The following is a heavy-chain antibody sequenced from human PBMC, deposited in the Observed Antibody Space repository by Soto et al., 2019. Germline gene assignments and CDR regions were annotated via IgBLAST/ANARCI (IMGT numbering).Heavy chain of an antibody. Sequence: ASVKVSCKASGYTFTSYAMHWVRQAPGRRLEWMGWINAGNGNTKYSQKFQGRVTITRDTSASTAYMELSSLRSEDTAVYYCARGGWYNWNYMYDWFDPWGQGTLVTVSS. CDR1: GYTFTSYA. V-gene: IGHV1-3*01. J-gene: IGHJ5*02. CDR2: INAGNGNT. CDR3: ARGGWYNWNYMYDWFDP. D-gene: IGHD1-7*01.